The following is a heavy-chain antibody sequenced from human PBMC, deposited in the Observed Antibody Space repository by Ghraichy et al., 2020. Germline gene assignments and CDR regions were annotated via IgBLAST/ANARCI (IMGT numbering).Heavy chain of an antibody. CDR1: GGSINSYY. CDR2: LYSSGTT. CDR3: ARGLRGSRGNYYYGMDV. Sequence: SQTLSLTCIVSGGSINSYYWTWIRQPAGKGLEWIGRLYSSGTTSYNPSLKSRVTMSVDTSKNQLSLNLTSVTAADTAVYYCARGLRGSRGNYYYGMDVWGQGTTVTVSS. V-gene: IGHV4-4*07. J-gene: IGHJ6*02.